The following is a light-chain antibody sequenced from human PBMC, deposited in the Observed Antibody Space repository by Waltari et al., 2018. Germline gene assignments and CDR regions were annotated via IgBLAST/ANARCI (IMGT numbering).Light chain of an antibody. CDR2: STN. Sequence: QTVVTQEPSFSVSPGGTVTLTCGLSSGSVSSTYHPSWYQQTPGQAPRTLIYSTNLRSSGVPDRSSGSILGNKAALTITGAQTDDESDYSCALHMGSGIWVFGAGTKVTVL. CDR1: SGSVSSTYH. CDR3: ALHMGSGIWV. V-gene: IGLV8-61*01. J-gene: IGLJ3*02.